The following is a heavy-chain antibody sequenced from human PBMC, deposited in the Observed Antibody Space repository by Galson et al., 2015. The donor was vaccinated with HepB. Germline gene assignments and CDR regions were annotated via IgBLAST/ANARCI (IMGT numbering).Heavy chain of an antibody. D-gene: IGHD3-22*01. J-gene: IGHJ3*02. CDR3: ARKEYYYDSSGYYYALSAFDI. V-gene: IGHV1-3*01. Sequence: SVKVSCKASGYTFTSYAMHWVRQAPGQRLEWMGWINAGNGNTKYSRKFQGRVTITRDTSASTAYMELSSLRSEDTAVYYCARKEYYYDSSGYYYALSAFDIWGQGTMVTVSS. CDR1: GYTFTSYA. CDR2: INAGNGNT.